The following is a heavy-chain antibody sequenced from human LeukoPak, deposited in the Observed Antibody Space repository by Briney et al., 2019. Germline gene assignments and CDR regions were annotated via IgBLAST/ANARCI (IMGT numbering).Heavy chain of an antibody. D-gene: IGHD5-18*01. J-gene: IGHJ4*02. V-gene: IGHV4-39*01. CDR2: IYYSGST. CDR3: ARHWRIDTDGYYFDY. Sequence: SETLSLTCTVSGGSISSSSYYWGWIRQPPGKGLEWIGSIYYSGSTYYNPSLKSRVTISVDTSKNQFSLKLSSVTAADTAVYCCARHWRIDTDGYYFDYWGQGTLVTVSS. CDR1: GGSISSSSYY.